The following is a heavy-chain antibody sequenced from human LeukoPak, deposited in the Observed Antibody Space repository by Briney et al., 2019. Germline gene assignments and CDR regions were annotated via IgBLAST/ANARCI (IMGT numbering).Heavy chain of an antibody. J-gene: IGHJ4*02. D-gene: IGHD5-12*01. V-gene: IGHV3-23*01. CDR1: GFTFSSYS. CDR3: ASDSGYDHHGLFDY. CDR2: ISGSGGRT. Sequence: GGSLRLSCAASGFTFSSYSMSWVRQAPGKGLEWVSGISGSGGRTYYADSVKGRFTISRDNSKNTLYLQMNSLRAEDTAVYYCASDSGYDHHGLFDYWGQGTLVTVSS.